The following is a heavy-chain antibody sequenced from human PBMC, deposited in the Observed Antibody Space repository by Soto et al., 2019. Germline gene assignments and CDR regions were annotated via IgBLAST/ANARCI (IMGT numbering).Heavy chain of an antibody. CDR1: GYGFSLYG. V-gene: IGHV1-18*01. Sequence: APVKGSCKGSGYGFSLYGISWGRHGPGQGLEWMGWISPYSGNTRYPENLQGRVTMTTDTSTSTAYMELRSLRSDDTAVYYCAREMWTRSGPQNFFDYWGQGALVTVSS. CDR2: ISPYSGNT. J-gene: IGHJ4*02. D-gene: IGHD6-25*01. CDR3: AREMWTRSGPQNFFDY.